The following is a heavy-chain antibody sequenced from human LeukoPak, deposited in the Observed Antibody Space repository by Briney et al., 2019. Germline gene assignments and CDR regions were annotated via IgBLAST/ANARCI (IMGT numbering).Heavy chain of an antibody. CDR1: GFTFTNYW. CDR2: INHDGSST. J-gene: IGHJ4*02. D-gene: IGHD3-9*01. Sequence: GGSLRLSCAASGFTFTNYWMHWVRQVPGKGLVWVSHINHDGSSTNYADSVKGRFTISRDNSENTVYLQMSSLRTEDTAVYYCASLLTSGRLAYFFDYWGQGTLVTVSS. CDR3: ASLLTSGRLAYFFDY. V-gene: IGHV3-74*01.